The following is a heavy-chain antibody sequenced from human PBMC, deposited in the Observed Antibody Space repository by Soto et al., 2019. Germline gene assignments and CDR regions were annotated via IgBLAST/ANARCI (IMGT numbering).Heavy chain of an antibody. CDR2: INPNSGGT. CDR1: GYTFTGYY. V-gene: IGHV1-2*04. CDR3: ARGLRIWSGYYSNWFDP. J-gene: IGHJ5*02. D-gene: IGHD3-3*01. Sequence: ASVKVSCKASGYTFTGYYMHWVRQAPGQGLEWMGWINPNSGGTNYAQKFQGWVTMTRDTSISTAYMELSRLRSDDTAVYYCARGLRIWSGYYSNWFDPWGQGTLVTVSS.